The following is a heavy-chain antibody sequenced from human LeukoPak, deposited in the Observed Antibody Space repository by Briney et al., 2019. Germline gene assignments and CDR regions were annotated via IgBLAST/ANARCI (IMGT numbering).Heavy chain of an antibody. Sequence: ASVKVSCKASGYTFTSYYMHWVRQAPGQGLEWMGIINPSGGSTSYAQKLQGRVTMTRDTSTSTVYMELSSLRSEDTAVYYCVRTNSTGNIDYWGQGTLVTVSS. J-gene: IGHJ4*02. D-gene: IGHD1-1*01. V-gene: IGHV1-46*01. CDR1: GYTFTSYY. CDR3: VRTNSTGNIDY. CDR2: INPSGGST.